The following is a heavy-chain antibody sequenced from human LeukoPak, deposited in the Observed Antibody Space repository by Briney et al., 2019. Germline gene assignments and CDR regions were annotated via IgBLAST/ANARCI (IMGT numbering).Heavy chain of an antibody. J-gene: IGHJ4*02. V-gene: IGHV3-30-3*01. Sequence: PGGSLRLSCAASGFTFSSYAMYWVRQAPGKGLEWVAVISYDGSNKYYADSVRGRFTISRDNSKNTLYLQMNSLRAEDTAVYYCTRHDPDYWGQGTLVTVSS. CDR1: GFTFSSYA. D-gene: IGHD3-3*01. CDR3: TRHDPDY. CDR2: ISYDGSNK.